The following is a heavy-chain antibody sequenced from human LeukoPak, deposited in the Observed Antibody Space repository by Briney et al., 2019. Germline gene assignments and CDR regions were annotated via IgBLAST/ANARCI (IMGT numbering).Heavy chain of an antibody. CDR1: GFTFSSYS. V-gene: IGHV3-48*01. Sequence: GGSLRLSCAASGFTFSSYSMNWVRQAPGKGLEWVSYISSSSSTIYYADSVKGRFTISRDNAKNSLYLQMNSLRAEDTAVYYCAREGGATLSYYMDVWGKGTTVTVSS. D-gene: IGHD1-26*01. J-gene: IGHJ6*03. CDR2: ISSSSSTI. CDR3: AREGGATLSYYMDV.